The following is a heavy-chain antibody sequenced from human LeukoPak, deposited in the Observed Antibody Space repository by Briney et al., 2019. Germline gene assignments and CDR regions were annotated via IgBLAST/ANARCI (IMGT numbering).Heavy chain of an antibody. CDR2: IKQDGSEK. Sequence: PGGSLRLSCAASGFTFSSYWMSWVRQAPGKGLEWVANIKQDGSEKYYVDSVKGRFTISRDNAKNSLYLQMNSLRAEDTAVYYCARDLDSVVVRYFDWSYYYYYGMDVWGQGTTVTVSS. V-gene: IGHV3-7*01. CDR3: ARDLDSVVVRYFDWSYYYYYGMDV. CDR1: GFTFSSYW. J-gene: IGHJ6*02. D-gene: IGHD3-9*01.